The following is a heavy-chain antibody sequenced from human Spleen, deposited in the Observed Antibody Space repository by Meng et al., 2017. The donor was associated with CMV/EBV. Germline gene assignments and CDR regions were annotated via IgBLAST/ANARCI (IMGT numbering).Heavy chain of an antibody. D-gene: IGHD6-6*01. CDR2: IYSGGST. V-gene: IGHV3-53*01. CDR1: GFTVRSNY. Sequence: SCEASGFTVRSNYMSWVRQAPGKGLEWVSVIYSGGSTYYADSVKGRFTVSRDNSKNTLYLQMNSLRAEDTAVYYCARVSSSRGGYFDYWGQGTLVTVSS. J-gene: IGHJ4*02. CDR3: ARVSSSRGGYFDY.